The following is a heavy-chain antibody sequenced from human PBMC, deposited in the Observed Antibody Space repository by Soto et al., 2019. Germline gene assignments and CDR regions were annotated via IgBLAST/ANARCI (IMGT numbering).Heavy chain of an antibody. CDR3: ARAVPAAKGWFDS. D-gene: IGHD2-2*01. CDR2: IWFDGSKE. V-gene: IGHV3-33*01. CDR1: GFTFSSYG. Sequence: QVELVESGGGVVQPGGSLRLACAAPGFTFSSYGMHWVRQAPGKGLEWVAVIWFDGSKEVYAASVEGRFTISRDNSKNMVYLEMNSPRDVDTAVYYCARAVPAAKGWFDSWGQGTLVTVSS. J-gene: IGHJ5*01.